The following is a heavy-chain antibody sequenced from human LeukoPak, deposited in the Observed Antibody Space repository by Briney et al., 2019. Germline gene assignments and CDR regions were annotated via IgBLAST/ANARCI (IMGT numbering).Heavy chain of an antibody. Sequence: ASVKVSCKASGYTFTSYGISWVRQAPGQGLEWMGWISAYNGNTNYAQKLQGRVTMTTDTSTSTAYMELRSLRSDDTAVYYCARDPDSSGYYYFDYWGQGTLVTVSS. CDR1: GYTFTSYG. CDR3: ARDPDSSGYYYFDY. D-gene: IGHD3-22*01. CDR2: ISAYNGNT. J-gene: IGHJ4*02. V-gene: IGHV1-18*01.